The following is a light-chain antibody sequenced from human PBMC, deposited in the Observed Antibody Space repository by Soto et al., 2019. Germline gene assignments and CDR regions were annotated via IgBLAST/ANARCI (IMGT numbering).Light chain of an antibody. CDR1: QSISRS. J-gene: IGKJ1*01. CDR3: QQYNSYPWT. Sequence: EIVLTQSPAILSVSPGERATLSCRASQSISRSLAWYQQKPGRAPRLLIYGASTRATGIPARFSGSGSGTEFTLTISTLQPDDFATYYCQQYNSYPWTFGQGTKVDIK. V-gene: IGKV3-15*01. CDR2: GAS.